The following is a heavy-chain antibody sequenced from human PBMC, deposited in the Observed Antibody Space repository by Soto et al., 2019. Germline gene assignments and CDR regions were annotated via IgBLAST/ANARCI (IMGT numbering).Heavy chain of an antibody. CDR2: FDPEDGET. J-gene: IGHJ6*03. V-gene: IGHV1-24*01. CDR1: GYTLTELS. Sequence: ASVKVSCKVSGYTLTELSMHWVRQAPGKGLEWMGGFDPEDGETIYAQKFQGRVTMTEDTSTDTAYMELSSLRSEDTAVYYCAPSVATRSYYYMDVWGKGTTVTVSS. D-gene: IGHD5-12*01. CDR3: APSVATRSYYYMDV.